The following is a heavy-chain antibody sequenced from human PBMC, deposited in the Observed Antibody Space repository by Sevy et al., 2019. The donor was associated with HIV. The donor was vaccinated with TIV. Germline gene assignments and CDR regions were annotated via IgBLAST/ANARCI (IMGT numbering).Heavy chain of an antibody. V-gene: IGHV3-30-3*01. CDR2: ISSNGDNA. J-gene: IGHJ4*02. CDR3: ARGPEWELTSFLSH. Sequence: GGSLRLSCAASGFTFRTYAFHWVRQTPGRGLEWIGLISSNGDNAFYGNSVTGGFTISRDNSMNTLYLQMTSLTPDDTAVYYCARGPEWELTSFLSHWGQGTLVTVSS. D-gene: IGHD1-26*01. CDR1: GFTFRTYA.